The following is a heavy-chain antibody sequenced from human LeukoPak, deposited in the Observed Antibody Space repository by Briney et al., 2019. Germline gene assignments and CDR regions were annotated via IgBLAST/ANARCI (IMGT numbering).Heavy chain of an antibody. CDR2: IYTSGST. CDR3: AREDSTGWYGVDY. CDR1: GGSIGHYY. V-gene: IGHV4-4*07. J-gene: IGHJ4*02. D-gene: IGHD6-19*01. Sequence: NPSETLSLTCTVSGGSIGHYYWTWIRQPAGKGLEWIGRIYTSGSTRFNPSLKSRVTISVDTSQNQFSLKLSSVTAADTAMYYCAREDSTGWYGVDYWSQGTLVTVSS.